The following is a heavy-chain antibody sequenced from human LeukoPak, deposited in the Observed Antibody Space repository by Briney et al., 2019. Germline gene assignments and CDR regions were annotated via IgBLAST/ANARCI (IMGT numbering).Heavy chain of an antibody. CDR2: INPHSGGT. Sequence: ASVKVSCKASGFTFSGRYIHWVRQAPGQGLEWMGYINPHSGGTSSPQKFQGRVTMTTDTSISAVYMELSSLTSDDTAMYYCVREGNELLSKNFDYWGQGSLVTVSS. CDR3: VREGNELLSKNFDY. CDR1: GFTFSGRY. J-gene: IGHJ4*02. D-gene: IGHD2-21*02. V-gene: IGHV1-2*02.